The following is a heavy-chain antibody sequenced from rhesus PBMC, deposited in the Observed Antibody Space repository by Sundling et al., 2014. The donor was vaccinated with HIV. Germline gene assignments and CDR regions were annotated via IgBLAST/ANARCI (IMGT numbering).Heavy chain of an antibody. J-gene: IGHJ4*01. CDR1: GYTFTSYS. V-gene: IGHV1-200*01. Sequence: QVQLVQSGAEVKKPGASVKLSCKASGYTFTSYSINWVRQAPGQGLEWMGWINPDSGYTDYAQKFQGRVTMTRDTSTNTAYMELSSLRSEDTALYYCTRGHRADPWGQGVLVTVSS. CDR2: INPDSGYT. D-gene: IGHD6-19*01. CDR3: TRGHRADP.